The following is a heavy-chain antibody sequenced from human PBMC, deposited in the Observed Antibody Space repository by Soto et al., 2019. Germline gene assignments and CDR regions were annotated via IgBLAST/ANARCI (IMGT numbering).Heavy chain of an antibody. J-gene: IGHJ5*02. CDR1: GFTFSNYA. V-gene: IGHV3-23*01. Sequence: PGGSLRLSCAGSGFTFSNYAMSWVRQAPGKGLEWVSAISSAVNTYYADSVKGRFTISRDNSKNTLYLQMNSLRSDDTAVYYCARSGRNYEVKSYWFDPWGQGTLVTVSS. CDR2: ISSAVNT. D-gene: IGHD4-4*01. CDR3: ARSGRNYEVKSYWFDP.